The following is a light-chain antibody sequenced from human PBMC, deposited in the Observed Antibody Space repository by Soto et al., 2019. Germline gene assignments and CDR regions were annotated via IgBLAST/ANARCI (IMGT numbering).Light chain of an antibody. CDR3: QQRSSWPLT. CDR2: GAS. CDR1: QTVGSF. J-gene: IGKJ4*01. Sequence: EIVLTQSPATLSLYPGERATLSCRASQTVGSFLAWYQQKPGQAPRLLIYGASNRATGIPARFSGSGSGTDFSLTISSLEPEDFAVYYCQQRSSWPLTFGGGTKVEIK. V-gene: IGKV3-11*01.